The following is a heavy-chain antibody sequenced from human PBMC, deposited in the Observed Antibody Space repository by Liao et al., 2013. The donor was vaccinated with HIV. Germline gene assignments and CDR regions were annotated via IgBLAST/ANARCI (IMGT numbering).Heavy chain of an antibody. CDR1: GGSISSGSYY. CDR2: IYTSGST. CDR3: AREGGGSHAFDI. J-gene: IGHJ3*02. Sequence: QVQLQESGPGLVKPSQTLSLTCTVSGGSISSGSYYWSWIRQPAGKGLEWIGRIYTSGSTNYNPSLKSRVTISVDTSKNQFSLKLSSVTAADTAVYYCAREGGGSHAFDIWGQGTMVTVSS. D-gene: IGHD3-16*01. V-gene: IGHV4-61*02.